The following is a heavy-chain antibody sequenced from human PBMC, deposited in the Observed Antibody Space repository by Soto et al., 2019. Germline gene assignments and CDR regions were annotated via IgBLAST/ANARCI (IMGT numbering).Heavy chain of an antibody. Sequence: EVQLLESGGGLVQPGGSLRLSCAASGFTFSTYAMSWVRQAPGKGLEWVSAISGSGGSTYYADSVKGRFTISRDNSKNTLELQMNSLRAEDTAVYYWAKDPRGSSGYDLEYFPPWGQGTLVTVSS. CDR3: AKDPRGSSGYDLEYFPP. V-gene: IGHV3-23*01. D-gene: IGHD3-22*01. CDR2: ISGSGGST. J-gene: IGHJ1*01. CDR1: GFTFSTYA.